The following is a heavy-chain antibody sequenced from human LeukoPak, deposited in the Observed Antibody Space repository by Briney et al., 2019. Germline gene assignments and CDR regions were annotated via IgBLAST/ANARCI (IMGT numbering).Heavy chain of an antibody. CDR3: ARDKRTETMVRGVITAKGYYFDY. CDR2: INWNGGST. Sequence: TGGSLRLSCAASGVTFDDYGMSWVRQAPGKGLEWVSGINWNGGSTGYADSVKGRFTISRDNAKNSLYLQMNSLRAEDTALYYCARDKRTETMVRGVITAKGYYFDYWGQGTLVTVSS. J-gene: IGHJ4*02. V-gene: IGHV3-20*04. D-gene: IGHD3-10*01. CDR1: GVTFDDYG.